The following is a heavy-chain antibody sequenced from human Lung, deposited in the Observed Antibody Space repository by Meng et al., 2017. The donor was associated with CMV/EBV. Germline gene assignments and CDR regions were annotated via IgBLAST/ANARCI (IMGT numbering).Heavy chain of an antibody. V-gene: IGHV4-39*07. J-gene: IGHJ6*02. CDR1: GGSISSSSYY. Sequence: SETLSLTCTVSGGSISSSSYYWGWIRQPPGKGLEWIGSIYYSGSTYYNPSLKSRVTISVDTSKNQFSLKLSSVTAADTAVYYCARDGGKHCSSTSCKSKYYYYGMDVWGQGTTVTVSS. CDR2: IYYSGST. D-gene: IGHD2-2*01. CDR3: ARDGGKHCSSTSCKSKYYYYGMDV.